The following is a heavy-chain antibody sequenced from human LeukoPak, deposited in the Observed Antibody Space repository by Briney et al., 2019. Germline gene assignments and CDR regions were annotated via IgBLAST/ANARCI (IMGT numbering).Heavy chain of an antibody. Sequence: SSETLSLTCNVSGGSISIYYWNWIRQSPGKGLEWIGYIYYTGSTNSNPSLKSRLTISIDTSKKEFSLKLSSVTAADTAIYYCASSYFYDGNRYFDYWGQGALVTVSS. CDR2: IYYTGST. J-gene: IGHJ4*02. CDR3: ASSYFYDGNRYFDY. D-gene: IGHD3-22*01. CDR1: GGSISIYY. V-gene: IGHV4-59*08.